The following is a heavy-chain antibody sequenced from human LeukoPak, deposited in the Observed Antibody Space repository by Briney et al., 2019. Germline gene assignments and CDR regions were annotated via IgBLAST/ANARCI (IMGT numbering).Heavy chain of an antibody. CDR2: INHSGST. Sequence: SETLSLTCAVYGGSFSGYYWSWICQPPGKGLEWIGEINHSGSTNYNPSLKSRVTISVDTSKNQFSLKLSSVTAADTAVYYCARGRLQLWLNRVVKNWFDPWGQGTLVTVSS. V-gene: IGHV4-34*01. CDR1: GGSFSGYY. D-gene: IGHD5-18*01. J-gene: IGHJ5*02. CDR3: ARGRLQLWLNRVVKNWFDP.